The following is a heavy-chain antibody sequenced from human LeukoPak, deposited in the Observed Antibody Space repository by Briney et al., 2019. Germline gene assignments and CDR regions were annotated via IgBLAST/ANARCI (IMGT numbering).Heavy chain of an antibody. D-gene: IGHD2-2*01. J-gene: IGHJ4*02. V-gene: IGHV1-18*01. CDR2: ISTFNGHT. CDR1: GYAFSNYG. Sequence: ASVKVSCKASGYAFSNYGISWVRQAPGQGLEWLGWISTFNGHTTYALKFQDRGTMTTDTSTDTAYLELRSLRTDDTAVYYCARDRIYCSSTSCYEGLDYWGQGTLVTVSS. CDR3: ARDRIYCSSTSCYEGLDY.